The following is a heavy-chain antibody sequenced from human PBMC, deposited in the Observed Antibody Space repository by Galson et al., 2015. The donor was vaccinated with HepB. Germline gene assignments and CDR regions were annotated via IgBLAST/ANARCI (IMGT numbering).Heavy chain of an antibody. CDR2: ISSSSSYI. V-gene: IGHV3-21*01. J-gene: IGHJ4*02. CDR1: GFTFSSYS. CDR3: ARDEGRVVVTAIPDYFDY. D-gene: IGHD2-21*02. Sequence: SLRLSCAASGFTFSSYSMNWVRQAPGKGLEWVSSISSSSSYIYYADSVKGRFTISRDNAKNSLYLQMNSLRAEDTAVYYCARDEGRVVVTAIPDYFDYWGQGTLVTVSS.